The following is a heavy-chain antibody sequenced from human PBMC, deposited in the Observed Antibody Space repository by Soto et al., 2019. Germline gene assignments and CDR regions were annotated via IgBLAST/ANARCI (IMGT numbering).Heavy chain of an antibody. V-gene: IGHV3-33*06. Sequence: QMQLVESGGGVVEPGRSLRLSCAASGFTFRDFGMHWVRQAPGKGLEWVAVIWLDGINTYYAESVKGRFIISRDNSRNTLYLQMSSLRAEDTALYFCAKNHNYPDFSGHYFSDGGFDSWGQGTLVTVSS. CDR1: GFTFRDFG. J-gene: IGHJ4*02. CDR2: IWLDGINT. CDR3: AKNHNYPDFSGHYFSDGGFDS. D-gene: IGHD3-22*01.